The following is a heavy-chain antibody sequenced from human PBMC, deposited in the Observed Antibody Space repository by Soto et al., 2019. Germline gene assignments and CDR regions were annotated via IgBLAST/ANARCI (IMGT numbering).Heavy chain of an antibody. CDR1: GFTFSSNS. J-gene: IGHJ5*02. CDR3: AKWDGYGDH. D-gene: IGHD5-18*01. V-gene: IGHV3-23*01. Sequence: EVQLLESGGDLIQPGGSLRLSCAASGFTFSSNSFTWVHQAPGKGLEYVSGISIGGDKTWHADSVKGRFTVSRGNSKHTVYLQMNSLRVDDTAVYYCAKWDGYGDHWGQGTLVTVSS. CDR2: ISIGGDKT.